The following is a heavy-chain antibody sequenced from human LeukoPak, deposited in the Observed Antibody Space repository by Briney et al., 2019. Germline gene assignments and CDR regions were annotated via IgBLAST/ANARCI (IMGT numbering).Heavy chain of an antibody. J-gene: IGHJ4*02. D-gene: IGHD3-10*01. Sequence: GGSLRLSCAASGFTFSSYAMSWVRQAPGKGLEWVSAISGSGGSTYYADSVKGRFTISRDNSKNTLYLQMNSLRAEDTAVYYCARAITMVRGVIENVYWGQGTLVTVSS. V-gene: IGHV3-23*01. CDR3: ARAITMVRGVIENVY. CDR2: ISGSGGST. CDR1: GFTFSSYA.